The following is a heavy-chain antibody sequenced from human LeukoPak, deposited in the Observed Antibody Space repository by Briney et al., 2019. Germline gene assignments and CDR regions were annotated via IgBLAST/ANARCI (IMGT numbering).Heavy chain of an antibody. Sequence: GGSLRLSCAASGFTFSNYWMSWVRQAPGKGLEWVANINQDGSEKYYVDSVKGRFTVSRDNAKNSLYLQMNSLRAGDRAVYYCARGGYSGLNFDYWGQGTLVTVSS. CDR2: INQDGSEK. CDR3: ARGGYSGLNFDY. V-gene: IGHV3-7*03. CDR1: GFTFSNYW. D-gene: IGHD5-12*01. J-gene: IGHJ4*02.